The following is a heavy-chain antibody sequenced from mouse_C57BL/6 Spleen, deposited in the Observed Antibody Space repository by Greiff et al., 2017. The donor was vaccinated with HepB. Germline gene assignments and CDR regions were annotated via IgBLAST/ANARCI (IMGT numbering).Heavy chain of an antibody. CDR3: ARSSYDYDRAWFAY. CDR1: GYTFTSYT. CDR2: INPSSGYT. D-gene: IGHD2-4*01. V-gene: IGHV1-4*01. Sequence: VHLVESGAELARPGASVTMSCKASGYTFTSYTMHWVKQRPGQGLEWIGYINPSSGYTKYNQKFKDKATLTADKSSSTAYMQLSSLTSEDSAVYYCARSSYDYDRAWFAYWGQGTLVTVSA. J-gene: IGHJ3*01.